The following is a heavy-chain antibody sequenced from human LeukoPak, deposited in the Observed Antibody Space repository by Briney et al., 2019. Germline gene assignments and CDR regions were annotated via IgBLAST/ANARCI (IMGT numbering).Heavy chain of an antibody. Sequence: ASVKVSCKASGYTFTSYGISWVRQAPGQGLEWMGWISAYNGNTNYAQKFQGRVTMTRDTSISTAYMELSRLRSDDTAVYYCAREGIVVVPAAVLRDYYYYYMDVWGKGTTVTVSS. D-gene: IGHD2-2*01. CDR2: ISAYNGNT. J-gene: IGHJ6*03. CDR3: AREGIVVVPAAVLRDYYYYYMDV. V-gene: IGHV1-18*01. CDR1: GYTFTSYG.